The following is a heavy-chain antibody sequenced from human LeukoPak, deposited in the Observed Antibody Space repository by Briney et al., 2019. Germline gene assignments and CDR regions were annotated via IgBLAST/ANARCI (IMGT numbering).Heavy chain of an antibody. CDR1: GGSISSGDYY. D-gene: IGHD4-23*01. CDR2: IYYSGST. V-gene: IGHV4-30-4*08. CDR3: ARDRLTAVVTRHNWFDP. Sequence: KPSETLSLTCTVSGGSISSGDYYWSWIRQPPGKGLEWIGYIYYSGSTYYNPSLKSRVTISVDTSKNQFSLKLSSVTAADTAVYYCARDRLTAVVTRHNWFDPWGQGTLVTVSS. J-gene: IGHJ5*02.